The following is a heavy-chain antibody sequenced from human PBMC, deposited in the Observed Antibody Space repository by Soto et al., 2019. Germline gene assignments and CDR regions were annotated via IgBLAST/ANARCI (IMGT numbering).Heavy chain of an antibody. CDR2: TYYRSKWYN. CDR1: GDSFSNNSAA. CDR3: ARDGRSSGWYMRMYNWFDP. J-gene: IGHJ5*02. Sequence: SQTLSLTCAISGDSFSNNSAAWNWIRQSPSKGLEWLGRTYYRSKWYNDYAVSVKSRITINPDTSKNQFSLQLNSVTPEDTAVYYCARDGRSSGWYMRMYNWFDPWGQGTLVTVSS. V-gene: IGHV6-1*01. D-gene: IGHD6-19*01.